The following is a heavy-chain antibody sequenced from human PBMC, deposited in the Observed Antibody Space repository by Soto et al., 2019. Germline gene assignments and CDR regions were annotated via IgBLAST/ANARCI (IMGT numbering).Heavy chain of an antibody. J-gene: IGHJ4*02. CDR3: ARGGGTLDY. V-gene: IGHV1-46*01. CDR2: ISPRDGTT. CDR1: GYTFISYA. Sequence: QVQLVQSGAEVKKSGAPVKVSCKASGYTFISYAMYWVRQAPGQGLEWMGIISPRDGTTTYAQNFQDRVTMTRDTSTRTVYMELSSLRSEDTAVYYCARGGGTLDYWGQGTLVTVSS.